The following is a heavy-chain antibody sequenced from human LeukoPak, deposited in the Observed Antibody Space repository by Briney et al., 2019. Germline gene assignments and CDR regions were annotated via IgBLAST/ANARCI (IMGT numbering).Heavy chain of an antibody. J-gene: IGHJ4*02. CDR1: GFTFSSYG. CDR2: IRYDGSNK. Sequence: PGGSLRLSCAASGFTFSSYGMHWVRQAPGKGLEWVAFIRYDGSNKYYADSVKGRFTISRDNSKYTLYLQMNSLRAEDTAVYYCARDQVVSGWYYFDYWGQGTLVTVSS. CDR3: ARDQVVSGWYYFDY. D-gene: IGHD6-19*01. V-gene: IGHV3-30*02.